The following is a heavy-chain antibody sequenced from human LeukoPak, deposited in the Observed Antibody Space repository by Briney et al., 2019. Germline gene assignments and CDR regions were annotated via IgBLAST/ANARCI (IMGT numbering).Heavy chain of an antibody. Sequence: PGGSLRLSCAASGFTFSIYWMHWVRQAPGKGLVWVSRINSDGSSTNYADSVKGRFTVSRDNAKNTLYLQMNSLRAEDTAVYYCATNLRGYSYGLGFDYWGQGTLVTVSS. V-gene: IGHV3-74*01. CDR2: INSDGSST. CDR1: GFTFSIYW. J-gene: IGHJ4*02. CDR3: ATNLRGYSYGLGFDY. D-gene: IGHD5-18*01.